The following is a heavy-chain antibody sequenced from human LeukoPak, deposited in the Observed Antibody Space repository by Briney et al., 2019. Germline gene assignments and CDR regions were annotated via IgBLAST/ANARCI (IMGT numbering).Heavy chain of an antibody. J-gene: IGHJ4*02. D-gene: IGHD2-15*01. V-gene: IGHV4-39*01. CDR1: GGSISSDSYY. CDR2: IYSGGTT. CDR3: ARHSRNCSGGYCYLYY. Sequence: SETLSLTCAVSGGSISSDSYYWGWIRQPPGKGLEGIGSIYSGGTTYYNPSLKSRVTISVDTSKNQFSLKLTSVTAADAAAYYCARHSRNCSGGYCYLYYWGQGTLVTVSS.